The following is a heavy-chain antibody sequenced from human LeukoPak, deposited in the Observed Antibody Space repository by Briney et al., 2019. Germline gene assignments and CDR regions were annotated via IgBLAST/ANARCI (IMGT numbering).Heavy chain of an antibody. CDR2: INPNSGGT. V-gene: IGHV1-2*02. CDR1: GYTFTGYY. D-gene: IGHD3-22*01. CDR3: ARDQGYDSTRLGSY. J-gene: IGHJ4*02. Sequence: ASVKVSCKASGYTFTGYYMHWVRQAPGQGLEWKGWINPNSGGTNYAQKFQGRVTMTRDTSISTAYMELSSLRSDDTAVYYCARDQGYDSTRLGSYWGQGTLVTVSS.